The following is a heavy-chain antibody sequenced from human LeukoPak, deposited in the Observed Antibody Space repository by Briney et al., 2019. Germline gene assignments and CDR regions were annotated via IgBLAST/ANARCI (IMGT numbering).Heavy chain of an antibody. CDR1: GFTFSSYS. J-gene: IGHJ6*03. CDR3: AREGMVRGFIFSPGHNYYCYMDV. CDR2: ISSSSSTI. Sequence: GGSLRLSCAASGFTFSSYSMNWVRQAPGKGLEWVSYISSSSSTIYYADSVKGRFTISRDNAKNSLYLQMNSLRAEDTAVYYCAREGMVRGFIFSPGHNYYCYMDVWGKGTTVTVSS. D-gene: IGHD3-10*01. V-gene: IGHV3-48*01.